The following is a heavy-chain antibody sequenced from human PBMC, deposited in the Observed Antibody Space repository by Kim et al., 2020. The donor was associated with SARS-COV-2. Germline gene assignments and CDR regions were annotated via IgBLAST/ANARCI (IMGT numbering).Heavy chain of an antibody. V-gene: IGHV5-51*01. CDR2: DSDT. J-gene: IGHJ4*02. D-gene: IGHD6-19*01. Sequence: DSDTRYSPSFQGQVTISVDRSTSTAYLQWSSLKASDTAMYYCARNLAVADYWGQGTLVTVSS. CDR3: ARNLAVADY.